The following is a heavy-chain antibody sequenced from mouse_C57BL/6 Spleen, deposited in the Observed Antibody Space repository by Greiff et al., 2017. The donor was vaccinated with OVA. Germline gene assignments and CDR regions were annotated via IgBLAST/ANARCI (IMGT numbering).Heavy chain of an antibody. CDR2: IDPETGGT. V-gene: IGHV1-15*01. CDR3: TRRSSGYIDY. J-gene: IGHJ2*01. Sequence: QVQLKQSEAELVRPGASVTLSCKASGYTFTDYEMHWVKQTPVHGLEWIGAIDPETGGTAYNQKFKGKAILTADKSSSTAYMELRSLTSEDAAVYYCTRRSSGYIDYWGQGTTLTVSS. CDR1: GYTFTDYE. D-gene: IGHD3-2*02.